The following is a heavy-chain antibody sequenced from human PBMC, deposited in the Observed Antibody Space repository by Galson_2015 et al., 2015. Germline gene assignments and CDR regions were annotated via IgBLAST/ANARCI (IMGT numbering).Heavy chain of an antibody. J-gene: IGHJ6*02. CDR3: AKVPHSYSSSWYVLYYYGMDV. D-gene: IGHD6-13*01. CDR1: GFTFSSYA. Sequence: SLRLSCAASGFTFSSYAMSWVRQAPGKGLEWVSAISGSGGSTYYADSVKGRFTISRDNSKNTLYLQMNSLRADDTAVYYCAKVPHSYSSSWYVLYYYGMDVWGQGTTVTVSS. V-gene: IGHV3-23*01. CDR2: ISGSGGST.